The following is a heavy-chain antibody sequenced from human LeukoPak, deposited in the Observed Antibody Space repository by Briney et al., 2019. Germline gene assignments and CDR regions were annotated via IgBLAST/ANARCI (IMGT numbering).Heavy chain of an antibody. CDR2: IYYSGST. Sequence: PSETLSLTCTVSGSSISNYYWSWLRQPPGKGLEWVGYIYYSGSTNYNPSLKSRVTISVDTSKNQFSLRLSSVTAADTAVYYCARDGGYCGGDCYFYWGQGTLVTVSS. CDR3: ARDGGYCGGDCYFY. CDR1: GSSISNYY. D-gene: IGHD2-21*02. V-gene: IGHV4-59*01. J-gene: IGHJ4*02.